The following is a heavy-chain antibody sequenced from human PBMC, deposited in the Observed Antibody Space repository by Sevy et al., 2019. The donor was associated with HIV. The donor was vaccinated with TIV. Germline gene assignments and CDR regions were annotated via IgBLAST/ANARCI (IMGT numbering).Heavy chain of an antibody. CDR2: IYYSGHI. Sequence: SETLSLTCTVSGGSITSLYWNWIRQPPGKGLEWIANIYYSGHINYNPSLKSWVTLSLDTSKNQFSLRLSSVTAADTAMYYCAGENAWGRGYSWGQGTLVTVSS. CDR3: AGENAWGRGYS. D-gene: IGHD1-26*01. CDR1: GGSITSLY. J-gene: IGHJ4*02. V-gene: IGHV4-59*08.